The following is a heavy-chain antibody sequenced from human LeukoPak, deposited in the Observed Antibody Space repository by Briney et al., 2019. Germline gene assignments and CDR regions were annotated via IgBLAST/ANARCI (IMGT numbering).Heavy chain of an antibody. V-gene: IGHV4-39*01. CDR3: ARLKGDYFDY. J-gene: IGHJ4*02. CDR1: GCSISSSSYY. CDR2: IYYTGST. Sequence: SETLSLTCTVSGCSISSSSYYWGWIRQPPGKGLDYIGSIYYTGSTYYNPSLKTRVTISVDTSKNQFSLKLSSVTAADTAMYYCARLKGDYFDYWGQGTLVTVSS.